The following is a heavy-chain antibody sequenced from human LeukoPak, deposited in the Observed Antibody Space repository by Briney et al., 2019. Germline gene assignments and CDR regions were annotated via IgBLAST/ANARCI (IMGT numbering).Heavy chain of an antibody. CDR2: INSDGSST. Sequence: GGSLRLSCAASGFTFSNYGMSWVRQAPGKGLEWVSRINSDGSSTSYADSVKGRFTISRDNAKNTLYLQMNSLRAEDTAVYYCARGYSYGPWYYYYYYMDVWGKGTTVTVSS. D-gene: IGHD5-18*01. CDR1: GFTFSNYG. V-gene: IGHV3-74*01. J-gene: IGHJ6*03. CDR3: ARGYSYGPWYYYYYYMDV.